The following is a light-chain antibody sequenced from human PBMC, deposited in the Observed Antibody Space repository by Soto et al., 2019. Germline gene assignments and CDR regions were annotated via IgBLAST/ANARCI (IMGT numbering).Light chain of an antibody. CDR2: DAS. Sequence: ILMTQSPATLSVSPGERATLSCRASQSVSNNLAWYQQKPGKAPRLLIYDASTRPTGIPARFSGSGSGTEFTLTISGLQSEDVAVYYCQQYNNWPPWTFGQGTKVEIK. V-gene: IGKV3-15*01. J-gene: IGKJ1*01. CDR3: QQYNNWPPWT. CDR1: QSVSNN.